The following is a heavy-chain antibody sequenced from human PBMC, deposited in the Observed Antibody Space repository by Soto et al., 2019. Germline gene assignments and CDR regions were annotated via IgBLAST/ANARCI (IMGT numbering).Heavy chain of an antibody. Sequence: EVQLLESGGGLVQPGGSLRLFCAASGFTFSSYALSWVRLAPGKGLEWVSAISGSGAGTYYADSVKGRFTISRDNSKNTLYLQMNSLRAEDTAVYYCANSIAAAGIAMDYWGQGTLVTVSS. J-gene: IGHJ4*02. V-gene: IGHV3-23*01. CDR2: ISGSGAGT. CDR3: ANSIAAAGIAMDY. CDR1: GFTFSSYA. D-gene: IGHD6-13*01.